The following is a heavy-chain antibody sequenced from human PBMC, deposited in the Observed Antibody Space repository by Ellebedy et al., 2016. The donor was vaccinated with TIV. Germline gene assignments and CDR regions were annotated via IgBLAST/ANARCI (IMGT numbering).Heavy chain of an antibody. Sequence: GESLKISCAASEFTFSRYGLNLVRQAPGRGLEWVSYISYTTIYYADSVHGRFTLSRDNAKNSLYLQMNSLRAEETAVYYCARRYDILTGYFYAFDIWGQGTMVTVSS. J-gene: IGHJ3*02. CDR1: EFTFSRYG. V-gene: IGHV3-48*01. CDR2: ISYTTI. D-gene: IGHD3-9*01. CDR3: ARRYDILTGYFYAFDI.